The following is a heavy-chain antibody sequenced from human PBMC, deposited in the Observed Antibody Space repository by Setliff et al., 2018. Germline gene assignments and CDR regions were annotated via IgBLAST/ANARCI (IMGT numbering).Heavy chain of an antibody. Sequence: VSCKASGYTFTIYYMHWVRQAPGQGPEWMGIINPSGGNTNYAQKFQGRVTMTSDTSTSTVYMELSSLRSEDTALYYCARVPQEALYYYDRGNHFDSWGQGTLVTVSS. D-gene: IGHD3-22*01. J-gene: IGHJ4*02. CDR1: GYTFTIYY. CDR3: ARVPQEALYYYDRGNHFDS. V-gene: IGHV1-46*01. CDR2: INPSGGNT.